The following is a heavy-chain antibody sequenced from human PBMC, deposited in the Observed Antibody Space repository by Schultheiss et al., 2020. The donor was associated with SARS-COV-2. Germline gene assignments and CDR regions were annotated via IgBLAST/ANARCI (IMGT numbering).Heavy chain of an antibody. V-gene: IGHV3-30*03. D-gene: IGHD1-20*01. CDR1: GFTFSSYS. Sequence: GESLKISCAASGFTFSSYSMNWVRQAPGKGLEWVAVISYDGRNKYYADSVKGRFTISRDNSRNTLYLQMNSLRAEDTAVYYCTGYNWASPFDYWGQGALVTVSS. CDR3: TGYNWASPFDY. J-gene: IGHJ4*02. CDR2: ISYDGRNK.